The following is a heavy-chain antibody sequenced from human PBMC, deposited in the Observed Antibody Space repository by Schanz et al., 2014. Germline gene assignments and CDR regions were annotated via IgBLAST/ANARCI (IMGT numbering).Heavy chain of an antibody. D-gene: IGHD4-17*01. CDR3: ARVLGGDEGLDQ. Sequence: EVQVVESGGGLVQPGGSLRLSCAASGFMFSIEWMSWVRQAPGKGLEWVANIKQDGSAKNYVDSVKGRFTISRDNPKNSLCLQMNSLRAEDTALYYCARVLGGDEGLDQWGQGTLVTVSS. V-gene: IGHV3-7*01. CDR1: GFMFSIEW. J-gene: IGHJ4*02. CDR2: IKQDGSAK.